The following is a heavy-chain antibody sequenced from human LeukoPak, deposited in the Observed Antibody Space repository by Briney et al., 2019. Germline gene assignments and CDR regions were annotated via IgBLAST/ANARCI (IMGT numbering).Heavy chain of an antibody. CDR1: GYNFAGYG. Sequence: ASVKVSCKGSGYNFAGYGISLVRQAPGQGLEWMGWISPYNGKTNHAQSLQDRVTMTTDTSTSTAYMELRSLRSDDTAIYYCARRSGTSYGYAFVIWGQGTMVTVSS. CDR2: ISPYNGKT. D-gene: IGHD4-17*01. J-gene: IGHJ3*02. V-gene: IGHV1-18*01. CDR3: ARRSGTSYGYAFVI.